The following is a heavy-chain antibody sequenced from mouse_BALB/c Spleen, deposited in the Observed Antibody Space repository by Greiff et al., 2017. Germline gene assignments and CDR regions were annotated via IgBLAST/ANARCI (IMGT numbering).Heavy chain of an antibody. J-gene: IGHJ4*01. Sequence: VQLQQSGPELVKPGASVRISCKASGYTFTSYYIHWVKQRPGQGLEWIGWIYPGNVNTKYNEKFKGKATLTADKSSSTAYMQLSSLTSEDSAVYFCARKGEDIGGNYAMDYWGQGTSVTVSS. CDR2: IYPGNVNT. CDR1: GYTFTSYY. V-gene: IGHV1S56*01. D-gene: IGHD2-14*01. CDR3: ARKGEDIGGNYAMDY.